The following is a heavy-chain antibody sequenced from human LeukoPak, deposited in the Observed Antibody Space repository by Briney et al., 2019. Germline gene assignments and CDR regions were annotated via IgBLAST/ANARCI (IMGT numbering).Heavy chain of an antibody. D-gene: IGHD2-15*01. V-gene: IGHV3-53*01. CDR1: EFTVSSNY. CDR3: AREIYCSASSCTGGVFDI. J-gene: IGHJ3*02. CDR2: IYSGGST. Sequence: GGSLRLSCAASEFTVSSNYMSWVRQAPGKGLEWVSVIYSGGSTYYADSVKGRFTISRDNSKNTLYLQMNSLRVEDTAVYYCAREIYCSASSCTGGVFDIWGQGTMVTVSS.